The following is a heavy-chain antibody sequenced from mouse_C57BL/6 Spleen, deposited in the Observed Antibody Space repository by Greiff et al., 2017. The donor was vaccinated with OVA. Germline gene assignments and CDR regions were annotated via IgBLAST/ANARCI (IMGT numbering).Heavy chain of an antibody. V-gene: IGHV1-85*01. CDR2: IYPRDGST. J-gene: IGHJ3*01. D-gene: IGHD1-1*01. CDR1: GYTFTSYD. CDR3: ASATTGVAPGFAY. Sequence: VKLMESGPELVKPGASVKLSCKASGYTFTSYDINWVKQRPGQGLEWIGWIYPRDGSTKYNEKFKGKATLTVDTSSSTAYMELHSLTSEDSAVYVGASATTGVAPGFAYWGQGTLVTVSA.